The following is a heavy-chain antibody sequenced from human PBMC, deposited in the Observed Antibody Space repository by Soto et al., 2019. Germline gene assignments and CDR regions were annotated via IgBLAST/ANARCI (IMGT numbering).Heavy chain of an antibody. Sequence: EVQLVESGGDLVQRGGSLRLACAASGFTLSGYARHWVRQAPGKGLEYVSLTNSGGDDTNYADSVKGRFTVSRDISKNMLYLQMDSLRTEDMAXXXWARSIIKSYIDVWGKGTGVTVSS. CDR1: GFTLSGYA. J-gene: IGHJ6*03. CDR2: TNSGGDDT. V-gene: IGHV3-64*07. CDR3: ARSIIKSYIDV.